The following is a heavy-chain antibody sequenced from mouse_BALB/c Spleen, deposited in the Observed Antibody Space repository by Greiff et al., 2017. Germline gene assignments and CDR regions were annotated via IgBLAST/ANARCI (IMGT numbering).Heavy chain of an antibody. CDR2: IYPSDSYT. V-gene: IGHV1-69*02. CDR3: TREYGNYFDY. D-gene: IGHD2-10*02. CDR1: GYTFTSYW. Sequence: QVQLQQPGAELVRPGASVKLSCKASGYTFTSYWINWVKQRPGQGLEWIGNIYPSDSYTNYNQKFKDKATLTVDKSSSTAYMQLSSPTSEDSAVYYCTREYGNYFDYWGQGTTPTVSS. J-gene: IGHJ2*01.